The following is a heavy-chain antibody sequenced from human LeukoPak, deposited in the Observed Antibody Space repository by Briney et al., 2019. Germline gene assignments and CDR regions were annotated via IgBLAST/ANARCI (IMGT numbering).Heavy chain of an antibody. CDR2: MNPNSGST. D-gene: IGHD3-22*01. J-gene: IGHJ4*02. CDR3: ARLMVITTDYFDY. Sequence: ASVKVSCKASGYTFTSYDINWVRQATGQGLEWMGWMNPNSGSTGYAQKFQGRVTMTRNTSISTAYMELSSLRSEDTAVYYCARLMVITTDYFDYWGQGTLVTVSS. CDR1: GYTFTSYD. V-gene: IGHV1-8*01.